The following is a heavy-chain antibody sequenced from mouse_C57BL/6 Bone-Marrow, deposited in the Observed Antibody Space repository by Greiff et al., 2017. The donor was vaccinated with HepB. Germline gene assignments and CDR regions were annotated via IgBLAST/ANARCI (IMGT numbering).Heavy chain of an antibody. J-gene: IGHJ1*03. Sequence: QVQLQQSGPELVKPGASVKLSCKASGYTFTSYDINWVKQRPGQGLEWIGYINPSSGYTKYNQKFKDKATLTADKSSSTAYMQLSSLTYEDSAVYYCARGCSSYFDVWGTGTTVTVSS. V-gene: IGHV1-7*01. CDR2: INPSSGYT. D-gene: IGHD1-1*01. CDR1: GYTFTSYD. CDR3: ARGCSSYFDV.